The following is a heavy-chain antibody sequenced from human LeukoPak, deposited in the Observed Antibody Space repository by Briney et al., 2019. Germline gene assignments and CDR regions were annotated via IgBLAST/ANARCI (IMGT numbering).Heavy chain of an antibody. CDR2: IYYSGST. CDR1: GGSISSGDYY. J-gene: IGHJ4*02. CDR3: ARVPGYSSGYNGAFDY. D-gene: IGHD3-22*01. Sequence: PSETLSPTCTVSGGSISSGDYYWSWIRQPPGKGPEWIGYIYYSGSTYYNPSLKSRVTISVDTSKNQFSLKLSSVTAADTAVYYCARVPGYSSGYNGAFDYWGQGTLVTVSS. V-gene: IGHV4-30-4*01.